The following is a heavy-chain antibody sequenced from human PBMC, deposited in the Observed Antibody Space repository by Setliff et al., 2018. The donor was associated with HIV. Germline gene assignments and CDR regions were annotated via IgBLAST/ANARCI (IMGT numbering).Heavy chain of an antibody. CDR3: ARDPTGGAARFDY. D-gene: IGHD6-6*01. CDR1: GGTFSSYA. V-gene: IGHV1-69*13. J-gene: IGHJ4*02. CDR2: IIPVFGPP. Sequence: GASVKVSCKASGGTFSSYAISWVRQAPGQGLEWMGRIIPVFGPPNYAEKFQRRLTITADESTNTAYMELIGLKSEDTAVYYCARDPTGGAARFDYWGQGTLVTVSS.